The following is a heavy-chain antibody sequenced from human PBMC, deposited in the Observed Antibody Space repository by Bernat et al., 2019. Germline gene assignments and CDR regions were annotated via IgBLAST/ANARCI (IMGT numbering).Heavy chain of an antibody. J-gene: IGHJ6*03. CDR1: GFTFSSYA. D-gene: IGHD4-11*01. CDR2: ISSNGGNT. V-gene: IGHV3-64*01. Sequence: EVQLVESGGGLVQPGGSLRLSCAASGFTFSSYAMHWVRQAPGKGLEYVSAISSNGGNTYYANSVKGRFTISRDNSKNTLYLQMGSLRAEDMAVYYCAASVTTKYYYMDVWGQGTLVTVSS. CDR3: AASVTTKYYYMDV.